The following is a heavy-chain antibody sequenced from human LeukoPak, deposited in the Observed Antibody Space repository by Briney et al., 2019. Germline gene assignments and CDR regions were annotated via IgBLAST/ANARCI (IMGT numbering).Heavy chain of an antibody. CDR2: MSSGSRYI. Sequence: GGSLRISCAASGFTFSSYAMTWVRQAPGKGLEWVSSMSSGSRYIYYADSVRGRLTISRDNAKDSLYLLMNSLRAEDTAVYYCTRDRPTGASRVFVVQWGQGTLVTVSS. D-gene: IGHD3-3*01. CDR3: TRDRPTGASRVFVVQ. CDR1: GFTFSSYA. V-gene: IGHV3-21*01. J-gene: IGHJ4*02.